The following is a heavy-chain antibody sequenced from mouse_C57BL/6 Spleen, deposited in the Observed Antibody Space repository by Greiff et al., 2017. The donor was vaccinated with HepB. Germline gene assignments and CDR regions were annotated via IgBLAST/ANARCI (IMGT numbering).Heavy chain of an antibody. D-gene: IGHD2-5*01. CDR1: GFTFSDYY. CDR3: ARDSKGWYFDV. Sequence: EVQRVESEGGLVQPGSSMKLSCTASGFTFSDYYMAWVRQVPEKGLEWVANINYDGSSTYYLDSLKSRFIISRDNAKNILYLQMSSLKSEDTATYYCARDSKGWYFDVWGTGTTVTVSS. J-gene: IGHJ1*03. V-gene: IGHV5-16*01. CDR2: INYDGSST.